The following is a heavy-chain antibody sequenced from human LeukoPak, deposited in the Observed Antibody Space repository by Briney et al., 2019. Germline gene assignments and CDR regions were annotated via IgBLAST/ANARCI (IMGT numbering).Heavy chain of an antibody. D-gene: IGHD3-22*01. V-gene: IGHV4-34*01. CDR2: INHSGST. Sequence: SETLPLTCAVYGGSFSGYYWSWIRQPPGKGLEWIGEINHSGSTNYNPSLKSRVTISVDTSKNQFSLKLSSVTAADMAAYYCARDKNMIVVAMFDYWGQGTLVTVSS. CDR1: GGSFSGYY. CDR3: ARDKNMIVVAMFDY. J-gene: IGHJ4*02.